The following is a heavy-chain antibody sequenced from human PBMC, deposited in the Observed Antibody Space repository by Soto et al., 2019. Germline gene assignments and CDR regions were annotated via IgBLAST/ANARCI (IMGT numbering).Heavy chain of an antibody. Sequence: QVQLVESGGGVVQPGGSLILSCAASRFTLSNCGMHWVRQAPGRGLEWVAMISYDGNEKHYIDSVKGRFTISRDDSKNTLYLQMNSLRPEDTAVYSCAKDLYTSGWYNYFDPWGQGTLVTVSS. J-gene: IGHJ5*02. CDR1: RFTLSNCG. D-gene: IGHD6-19*01. CDR2: ISYDGNEK. V-gene: IGHV3-30*18. CDR3: AKDLYTSGWYNYFDP.